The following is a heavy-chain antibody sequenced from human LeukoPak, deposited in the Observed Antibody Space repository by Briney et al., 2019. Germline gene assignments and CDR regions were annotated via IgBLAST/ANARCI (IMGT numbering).Heavy chain of an antibody. Sequence: ASVKVSCKASGYTFTSYYMHWVRQAPGQGLEWMGIINPSGGSTSYAQKFQGRVTMTRDTSTSTVYMELSSLRSEDTAVYYCARDRITMVRGVISWFDPWGQGTLVTVSS. V-gene: IGHV1-46*01. J-gene: IGHJ5*02. CDR3: ARDRITMVRGVISWFDP. CDR1: GYTFTSYY. CDR2: INPSGGST. D-gene: IGHD3-10*01.